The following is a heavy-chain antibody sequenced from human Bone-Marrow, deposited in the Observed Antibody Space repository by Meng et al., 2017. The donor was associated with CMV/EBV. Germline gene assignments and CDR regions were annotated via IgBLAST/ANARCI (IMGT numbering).Heavy chain of an antibody. CDR2: IYSGGST. V-gene: IGHV3-53*01. J-gene: IGHJ3*02. CDR1: GFTFSSYW. Sequence: GESLKISCAASGFTFSSYWMSWVRQAPGKGLEWVSVIYSGGSTYYADSVKGRFTISRDNSKNTLYLQMNSLRAEDTAVYYCARGGRDAFDIWGQGTMVTVSS. CDR3: ARGGRDAFDI.